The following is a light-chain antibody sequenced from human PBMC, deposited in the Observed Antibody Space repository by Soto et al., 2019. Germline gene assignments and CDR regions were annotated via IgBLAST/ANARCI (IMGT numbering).Light chain of an antibody. Sequence: DIQMTQSPSTLSGSVGDRVTITCRASQTISSWLAWYQQKPGRAPKLLIYKASSLESGVPSRFSGSGSGTEFTLSISSLQSFDIATYSTQHYNRFNTF. V-gene: IGKV1-5*03. CDR3: QHYNRFNT. J-gene: IGKJ2*01. CDR2: KAS. CDR1: QTISSW.